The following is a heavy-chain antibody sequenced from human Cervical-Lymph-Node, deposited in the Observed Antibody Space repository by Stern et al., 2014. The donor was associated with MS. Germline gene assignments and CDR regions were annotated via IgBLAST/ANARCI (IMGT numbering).Heavy chain of an antibody. CDR1: GFTFSAYA. D-gene: IGHD3-16*01. V-gene: IGHV3-33*01. CDR3: ARELKLPDYFYRGMDV. CDR2: IWYDGKNI. J-gene: IGHJ6*02. Sequence: MQLVESGGGVVQPGRSLRLSCVTSGFTFSAYAFHWVRQTPGKGLEWVGIIWYDGKNIYYGDSVKGRFTISRDNSRNTVYLQMTSLRADDTAVYYCARELKLPDYFYRGMDVWGQGTTVTVS.